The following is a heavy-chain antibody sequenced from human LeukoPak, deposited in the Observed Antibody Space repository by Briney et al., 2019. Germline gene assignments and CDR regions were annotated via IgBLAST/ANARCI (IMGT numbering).Heavy chain of an antibody. J-gene: IGHJ4*02. Sequence: PSETLSLTCTVSGGSISSYYWSWIRQPPGKGLEWIGYIYYSGSTNYNPSLKSRVTISVDTSKNQFSLKLSSVTAADTAVYYCARVGGVVVDAAYYFDYWGQGTLVTVSS. CDR3: ARVGGVVVDAAYYFDY. V-gene: IGHV4-59*01. CDR1: GGSISSYY. CDR2: IYYSGST. D-gene: IGHD2-15*01.